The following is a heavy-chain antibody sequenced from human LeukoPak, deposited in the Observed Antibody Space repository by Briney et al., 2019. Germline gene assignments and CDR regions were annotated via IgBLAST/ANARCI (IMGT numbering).Heavy chain of an antibody. V-gene: IGHV3-23*01. CDR3: AKDHVDWGSSFDC. Sequence: GGSLRLSCAASGFTVSRKYMSWVRQAPGKGLEWVSAISGSGDSTHSADSVEGRFTISRDNSKNTLYLQLNSLRAEDTAIYYCAKDHVDWGSSFDCWGQGTLVTVSS. CDR1: GFTVSRKY. D-gene: IGHD3/OR15-3a*01. J-gene: IGHJ4*02. CDR2: ISGSGDST.